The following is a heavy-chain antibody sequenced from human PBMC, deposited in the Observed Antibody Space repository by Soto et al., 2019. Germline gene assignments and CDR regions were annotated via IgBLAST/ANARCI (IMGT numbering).Heavy chain of an antibody. D-gene: IGHD3-22*01. J-gene: IGHJ6*02. Sequence: QVQLQESGPGLVKPSETLSLTCTVSGGSVSSGSYYWSWIRQPPGKGLEWIGYIYYSGSTNYNPSLKSRVTISVDTSKNQFSLKLSSVTAADTAVYYCARGITMIVIGMDVWGQGTTVTVSS. CDR2: IYYSGST. CDR1: GGSVSSGSYY. CDR3: ARGITMIVIGMDV. V-gene: IGHV4-61*01.